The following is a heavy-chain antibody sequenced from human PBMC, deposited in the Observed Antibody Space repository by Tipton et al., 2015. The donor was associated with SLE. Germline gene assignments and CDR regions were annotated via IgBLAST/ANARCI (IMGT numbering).Heavy chain of an antibody. D-gene: IGHD3-22*01. J-gene: IGHJ3*02. CDR3: ARTRYYDSFDAFDI. CDR1: GFTFSSDA. Sequence: SLRLSCAASGFTFSSDAMHWVRQAPGKGLEWVSCISSSGSTIYYADSVKGRFTISRDNAKNSLYLQMNSLRAEDTAVYYCARTRYYDSFDAFDIWGQGTMVTVSS. V-gene: IGHV3-48*03. CDR2: ISSSGSTI.